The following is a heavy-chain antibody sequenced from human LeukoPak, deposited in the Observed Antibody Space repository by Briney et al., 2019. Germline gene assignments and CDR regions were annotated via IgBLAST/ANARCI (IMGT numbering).Heavy chain of an antibody. J-gene: IGHJ6*02. CDR3: ARDRLSYDSSGYRVSYGMDV. CDR2: IYSGGST. V-gene: IGHV3-53*01. Sequence: GGSLRLSCAASGFTVSSNYMSWVRQAPGKGLEWVSVIYSGGSTYYADSVKGRFTISRDNSKNTLYLQMNSLRAEDTAVYYCARDRLSYDSSGYRVSYGMDVWGQGTTVTVSS. D-gene: IGHD3-22*01. CDR1: GFTVSSNY.